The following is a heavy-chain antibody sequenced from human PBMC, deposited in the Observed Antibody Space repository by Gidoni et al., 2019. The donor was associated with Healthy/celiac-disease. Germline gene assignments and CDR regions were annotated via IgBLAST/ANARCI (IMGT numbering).Heavy chain of an antibody. Sequence: EVQLVQSGAEVKKPGESLKISCKGSGYSFTSYWIGWVRQMPGKGLEWMGIIYPGDSDTRYSPSFQGQVTISADKSISTAYLQWSSLKASDTAMYYCARRQGLVVVPAAKFDAFDIWGQGTMVTVSS. CDR2: IYPGDSDT. V-gene: IGHV5-51*01. J-gene: IGHJ3*02. D-gene: IGHD2-2*01. CDR1: GYSFTSYW. CDR3: ARRQGLVVVPAAKFDAFDI.